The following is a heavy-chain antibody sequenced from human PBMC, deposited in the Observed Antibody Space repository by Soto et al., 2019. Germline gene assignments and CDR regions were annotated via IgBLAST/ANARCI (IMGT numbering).Heavy chain of an antibody. CDR3: AHTMAPRIFES. CDR2: IYWDDDT. J-gene: IGHJ4*02. CDR1: GFSLITSGVG. V-gene: IGHV2-5*02. Sequence: QITLKEAGPTLVKPTQTLTLTCSFSGFSLITSGVGVGWIRQPPGKALEWLALIYWDDDTGYSTSLRSRLTITKDTSRNHVVLTMTNMDPADTATYYCAHTMAPRIFESWGQGTLVTVSS.